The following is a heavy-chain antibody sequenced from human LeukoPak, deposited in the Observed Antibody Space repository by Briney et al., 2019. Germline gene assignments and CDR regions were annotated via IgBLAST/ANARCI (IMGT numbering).Heavy chain of an antibody. D-gene: IGHD6-19*01. CDR3: ARTPSSGWYDWRAWFDY. CDR1: GYSISSGYY. V-gene: IGHV4-38-2*01. Sequence: SETLSLTSAVSGYSISSGYYWGWIRQPPGKGLDWIGSIYHSGSTYYNPSLKSRVTILVDTSKNQFSLKLSSVTAADTAVYYCARTPSSGWYDWRAWFDYWGQGTLVTVSS. J-gene: IGHJ4*02. CDR2: IYHSGST.